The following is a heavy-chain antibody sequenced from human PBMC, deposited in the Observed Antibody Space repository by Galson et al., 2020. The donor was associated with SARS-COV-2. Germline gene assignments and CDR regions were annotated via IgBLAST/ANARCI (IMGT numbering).Heavy chain of an antibody. Sequence: ASVKVSCKASGYTFTGYYMHWVRQAPGQGLEWMGWINPNSGGTNYAQKFQGWVTMTRDTSISTAYMELSRLRSDDTAVYYCARDRGIAVAGTRLNPTRYYYMDVWGKGTTVTVSS. CDR1: GYTFTGYY. CDR2: INPNSGGT. J-gene: IGHJ6*03. D-gene: IGHD6-19*01. V-gene: IGHV1-2*04. CDR3: ARDRGIAVAGTRLNPTRYYYMDV.